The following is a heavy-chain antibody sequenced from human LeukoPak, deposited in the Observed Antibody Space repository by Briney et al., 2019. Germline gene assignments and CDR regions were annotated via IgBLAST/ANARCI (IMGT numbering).Heavy chain of an antibody. V-gene: IGHV1-8*01. CDR3: ARGSGAYYYYYYMDV. CDR2: MKPNSGNT. CDR1: GYTFTSYD. J-gene: IGHJ6*03. D-gene: IGHD3-10*01. Sequence: ASVKVSCKASGYTFTSYDINWVRQATGQGLEWMGWMKPNSGNTGYAQKFQGRVTMTRNTSISTAYMELSSLRSEDTAVYYCARGSGAYYYYYYMDVWGKGTTVTVSS.